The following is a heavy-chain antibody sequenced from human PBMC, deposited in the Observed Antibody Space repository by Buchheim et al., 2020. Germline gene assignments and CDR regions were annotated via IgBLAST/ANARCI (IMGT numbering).Heavy chain of an antibody. CDR2: ISYDGSNK. D-gene: IGHD3-10*01. Sequence: QVQLVESGGGVVQPGRSLRLSCAASGFTFSSYGMHWVRQAPGKGLEWVAVISYDGSNKYYADSVKGRFTISRDNSKNTLYLQMNSLRAEDTAVYYCAKDREVRGVILYFDYWGQGTL. V-gene: IGHV3-30*18. CDR3: AKDREVRGVILYFDY. J-gene: IGHJ4*02. CDR1: GFTFSSYG.